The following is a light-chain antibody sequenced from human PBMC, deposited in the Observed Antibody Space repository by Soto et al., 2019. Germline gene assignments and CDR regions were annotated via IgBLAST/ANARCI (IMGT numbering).Light chain of an antibody. V-gene: IGLV2-14*01. CDR2: EVS. J-gene: IGLJ2*01. CDR1: SSDVGDYSY. CDR3: CSNAGDSVV. Sequence: QSALTQPASVSGSPGQSITISCTGASSDVGDYSYVSWYQHHPGQAPELLIYEVSNRPSGVSHRFSGSKSGNTASLTISGLQAEDEADYYCCSNAGDSVVFGGGTKLTVL.